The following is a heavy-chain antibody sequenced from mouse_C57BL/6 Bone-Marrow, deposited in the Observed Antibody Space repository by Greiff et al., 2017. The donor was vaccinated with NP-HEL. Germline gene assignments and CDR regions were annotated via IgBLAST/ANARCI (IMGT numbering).Heavy chain of an antibody. V-gene: IGHV3-6*01. CDR2: ISYDGSN. Sequence: EVQLVESGPGLVKPSQSLSLTCSVTGYSITSGYYWNWIRQFPGNKLEWMGYISYDGSNNYNPSLKNRISITRDTSKNQVFLKLNSVATEDTATYYCARDGYYFDYWGRGTALTVSS. J-gene: IGHJ2*01. D-gene: IGHD2-2*01. CDR3: ARDGYYFDY. CDR1: GYSITSGYY.